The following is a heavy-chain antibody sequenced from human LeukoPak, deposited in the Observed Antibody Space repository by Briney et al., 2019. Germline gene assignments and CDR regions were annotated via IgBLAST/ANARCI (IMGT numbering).Heavy chain of an antibody. J-gene: IGHJ4*02. CDR3: ARGLRPDYYDSRGSQAGGY. CDR1: GFTFSDYY. Sequence: GGSLRLSCAASGFTFSDYYMSWIRQAPGKGLEWVSYISSSGSTIYYADSVKGRFTISRDNAKNSLYLQMNSLRAEDTAVYYCARGLRPDYYDSRGSQAGGYWGQGTLVTVSS. CDR2: ISSSGSTI. V-gene: IGHV3-11*04. D-gene: IGHD3-22*01.